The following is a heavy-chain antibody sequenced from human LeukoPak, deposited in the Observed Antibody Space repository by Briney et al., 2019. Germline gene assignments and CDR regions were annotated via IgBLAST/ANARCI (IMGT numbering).Heavy chain of an antibody. Sequence: GASVKVSCKASGYTVTSYAIHWLRQAPGQRFEWMGWSSAGNLNTKYSQKFQDRVTFTTDTSANTAYMEMSSLRSDDTAVYYCARDPSLYVGPWYFDLWGRGSLVIVSS. CDR1: GYTVTSYA. CDR2: SSAGNLNT. CDR3: ARDPSLYVGPWYFDL. J-gene: IGHJ2*01. V-gene: IGHV1-3*01. D-gene: IGHD4-23*01.